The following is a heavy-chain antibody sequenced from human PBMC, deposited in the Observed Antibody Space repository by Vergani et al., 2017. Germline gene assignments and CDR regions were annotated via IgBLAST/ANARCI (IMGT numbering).Heavy chain of an antibody. J-gene: IGHJ5*02. CDR2: INPNSGGT. V-gene: IGHV1-2*02. CDR3: AGVIHYYDSSGYLYWFDP. Sequence: QVQLVQSGAEVKKPGASVKVSCKASGYTFTGYYMHWVRQAPGQGLEWMGWINPNSGGTNYAQKFPGKVTMTRDTSISTAYMELSRLRSDDTAVYYCAGVIHYYDSSGYLYWFDPWGQGTLVTVSS. D-gene: IGHD3-22*01. CDR1: GYTFTGYY.